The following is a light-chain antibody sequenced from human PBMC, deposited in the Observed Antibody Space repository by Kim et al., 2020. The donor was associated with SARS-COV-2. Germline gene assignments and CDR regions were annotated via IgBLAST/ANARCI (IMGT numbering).Light chain of an antibody. CDR2: VNSDGSH. Sequence: ASVKLTCTLSSGHSSYASAWHQQQPEKGPRYLMKVNSDGSHSKGDGIPDRFSGSSSGAERYLTISGLQAEDEADYYCQTWGTGIRVFGGGTQLTVL. J-gene: IGLJ3*02. V-gene: IGLV4-69*01. CDR1: SGHSSYA. CDR3: QTWGTGIRV.